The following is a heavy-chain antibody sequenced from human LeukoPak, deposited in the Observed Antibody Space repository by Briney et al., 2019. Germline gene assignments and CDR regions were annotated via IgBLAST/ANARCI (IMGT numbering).Heavy chain of an antibody. CDR1: GDSIRSSY. CDR3: ARHLSAGTYPLDY. D-gene: IGHD1-26*01. J-gene: IGHJ4*02. CDR2: IHYSGAT. V-gene: IGHV4-59*08. Sequence: SETLSLTCTVSGDSIRSSYWSWFRLPPGKGLEWIAFIHYSGATKSNPSLGSRVALSLDTSNNHLSLKVISVTAADTAVYYCARHLSAGTYPLDYWGQGTLVTVSS.